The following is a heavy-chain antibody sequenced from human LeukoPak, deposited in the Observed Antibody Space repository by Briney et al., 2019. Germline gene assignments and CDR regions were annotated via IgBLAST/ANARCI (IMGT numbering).Heavy chain of an antibody. J-gene: IGHJ4*02. D-gene: IGHD4-17*01. Sequence: GGSLRLSCAASGFTFSSYNMNWVRQAPGKGLEWVSSISSSSSYIYYADSVKGRFTISRDNAKNSLYLQMNSLRAEDTAVYYCARDCYGDYGHDYWGQGTLVTVSS. CDR2: ISSSSSYI. V-gene: IGHV3-21*01. CDR1: GFTFSSYN. CDR3: ARDCYGDYGHDY.